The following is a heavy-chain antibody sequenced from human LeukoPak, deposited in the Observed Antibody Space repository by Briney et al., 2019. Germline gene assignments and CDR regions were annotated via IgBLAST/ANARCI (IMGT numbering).Heavy chain of an antibody. CDR2: ISSSGSTI. Sequence: GGSLRLSCAASGFTFSRHWMGWVRQAPGKGLGWVSYISSSGSTIYYADSVKGRFTISRDNAKNSLYLQMNSLRVEDTAVYYCARGPHPYTSGWYHFDYWGQGTLVTVYS. J-gene: IGHJ4*02. CDR1: GFTFSRHW. D-gene: IGHD6-19*01. V-gene: IGHV3-48*03. CDR3: ARGPHPYTSGWYHFDY.